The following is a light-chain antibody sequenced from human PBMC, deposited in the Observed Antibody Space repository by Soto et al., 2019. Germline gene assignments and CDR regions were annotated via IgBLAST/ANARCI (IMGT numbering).Light chain of an antibody. CDR1: SSDVGGYNL. V-gene: IGLV2-23*01. Sequence: LTQPASVSGSPGQSITISCTGTSSDVGGYNLVSWYQQHPGKAPKLMIYEGSQRPSGVSNRFSGSKSGNTASLTISGLQAEDEADYYCYSYAGRNLYVFGTGTKVTVL. CDR2: EGS. CDR3: YSYAGRNLYV. J-gene: IGLJ1*01.